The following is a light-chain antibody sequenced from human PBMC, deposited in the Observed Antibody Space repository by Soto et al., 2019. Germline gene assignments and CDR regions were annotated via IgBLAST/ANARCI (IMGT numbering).Light chain of an antibody. Sequence: EIVLTKSPGTLSLSPGERATLSCRASQSGSSSYLAWYQQKPGQAPRLLIYRASSRATGIPDRFSGSGSGTDFTLTISSLEPEDCAVYYCQQYGSSPLKFGQGTKVEIK. CDR1: QSGSSSY. CDR3: QQYGSSPLK. J-gene: IGKJ1*01. CDR2: RAS. V-gene: IGKV3-20*01.